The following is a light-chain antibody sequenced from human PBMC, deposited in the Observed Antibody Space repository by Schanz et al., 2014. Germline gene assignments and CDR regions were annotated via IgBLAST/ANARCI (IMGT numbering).Light chain of an antibody. Sequence: ETVMTQSPGTLSVSPGERATLSCRASQSVSSNLAWYQQKRGQAPRLLIYGASTRATGIPAIFSGSGSGTDFTLTISRLEPEDFAVYYCQQYGTSFTFGGGTKVEIK. CDR2: GAS. V-gene: IGKV3-15*01. CDR1: QSVSSN. J-gene: IGKJ4*01. CDR3: QQYGTSFT.